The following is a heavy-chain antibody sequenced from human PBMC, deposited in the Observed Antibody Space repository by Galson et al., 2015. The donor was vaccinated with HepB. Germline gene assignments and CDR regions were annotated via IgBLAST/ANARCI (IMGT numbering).Heavy chain of an antibody. CDR1: GFTFTRYA. CDR3: AKVANLGATPHYFDY. Sequence: SLRLSCAASGFTFTRYAITWVRQAPGKGLEYISSISGDGGVTYYADSVKGRFTISRDNSKNTVYLQVNSLRAEDTAVYFCAKVANLGATPHYFDYWGQGILVTVSS. J-gene: IGHJ4*02. CDR2: ISGDGGVT. D-gene: IGHD3-16*01. V-gene: IGHV3-23*01.